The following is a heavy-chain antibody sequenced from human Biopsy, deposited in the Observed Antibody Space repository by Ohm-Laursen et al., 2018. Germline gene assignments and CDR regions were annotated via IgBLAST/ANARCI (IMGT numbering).Heavy chain of an antibody. Sequence: PTQTLTLTGTFSGFSLSSHGVGVGWIRQPPGEALEWLAIVYWDNDKRYSPSLWSRLNIWKDASKNRVVLTLTDMDPVDTATYYCAHVVITYGGIIALDAFDVWGQGSMVIVSS. J-gene: IGHJ3*01. CDR3: AHVVITYGGIIALDAFDV. CDR2: VYWDNDK. V-gene: IGHV2-5*02. D-gene: IGHD3-16*02. CDR1: GFSLSSHGVG.